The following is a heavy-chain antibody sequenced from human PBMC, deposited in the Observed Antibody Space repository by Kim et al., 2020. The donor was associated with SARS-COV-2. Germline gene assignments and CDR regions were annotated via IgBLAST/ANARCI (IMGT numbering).Heavy chain of an antibody. Sequence: GSLRLSCEASGFDFSDYSMNWVRLVPGKGLEWLSYISSTSSTTYHADSVKGRFSTSRDNANNTVYLQMSSLRPEDTGLYFCARDLPRHSYGYMDFDDGGQGTLVTVSS. CDR3: ARDLPRHSYGYMDFDD. CDR2: ISSTSSTT. D-gene: IGHD1-1*01. CDR1: GFDFSDYS. V-gene: IGHV3-48*04. J-gene: IGHJ4*02.